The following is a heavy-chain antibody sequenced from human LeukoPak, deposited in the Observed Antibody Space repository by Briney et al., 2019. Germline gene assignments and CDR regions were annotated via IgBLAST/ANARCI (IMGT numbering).Heavy chain of an antibody. CDR1: GFTFGSYS. D-gene: IGHD3-9*01. Sequence: PGGSLRLSCAASGFTFGSYSMNWVRQAPGKGLEWVSSISSSSSYIYYADSVKGRFTISRDNAKNSLYLQMNSLRAEDTAVYYCARDPFYYDILTGYYAYWGQGTLVTVSS. CDR3: ARDPFYYDILTGYYAY. CDR2: ISSSSSYI. J-gene: IGHJ4*02. V-gene: IGHV3-21*01.